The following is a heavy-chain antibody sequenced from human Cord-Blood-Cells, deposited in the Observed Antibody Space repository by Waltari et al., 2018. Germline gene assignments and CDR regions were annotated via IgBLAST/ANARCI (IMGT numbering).Heavy chain of an antibody. J-gene: IGHJ2*01. CDR1: GCTFTGYY. Sequence: QVQLVQSGAEVKKPGASVKVSCKASGCTFTGYYMHWVRQAPGQGLEWKGWMNPNSGGTNYAQNVTGRVTMTRDTSISTAYMELSRLRSDDTAVYYCARSGYDWYFDLWGRGTLVTVSS. CDR3: ARSGYDWYFDL. CDR2: MNPNSGGT. V-gene: IGHV1-2*02. D-gene: IGHD5-12*01.